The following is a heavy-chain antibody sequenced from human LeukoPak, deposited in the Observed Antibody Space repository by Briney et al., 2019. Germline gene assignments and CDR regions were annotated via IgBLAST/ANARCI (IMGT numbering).Heavy chain of an antibody. CDR3: ARRLYGSHMDV. D-gene: IGHD4-17*01. CDR1: GGSISSSSYY. J-gene: IGHJ6*03. Sequence: PSGTLSLTCTVSGGSISSSSYYWGWIRQPPGKGLEWIGSIYYSGSTYYNPSLKSRVTISVDTSKNQFSLKLSSVTAADTAVYYCARRLYGSHMDVWGKGTTVTVSS. CDR2: IYYSGST. V-gene: IGHV4-39*01.